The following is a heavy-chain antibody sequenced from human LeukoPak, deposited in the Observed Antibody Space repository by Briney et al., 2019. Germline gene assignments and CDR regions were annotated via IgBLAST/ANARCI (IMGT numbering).Heavy chain of an antibody. V-gene: IGHV4-38-2*01. D-gene: IGHD6-19*01. Sequence: PAETLCLTCAVSGYSISSGYYWGWIRQPPGKGLEWIGSIYHSETTYYNPSLKSRVTISVDTSKNQFSLKLSSVTAADTAVYYCARITAVAYDYWGQGTPVTVSS. CDR3: ARITAVAYDY. CDR2: IYHSETT. CDR1: GYSISSGYY. J-gene: IGHJ4*02.